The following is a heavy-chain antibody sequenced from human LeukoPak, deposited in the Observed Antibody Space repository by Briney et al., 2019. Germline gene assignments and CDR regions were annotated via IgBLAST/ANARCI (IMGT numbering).Heavy chain of an antibody. CDR1: GYSISSGYY. CDR2: INHSGST. V-gene: IGHV4-38-2*01. CDR3: ARGPLYYFDY. Sequence: SETLSLTCAVSGYSISSGYYWGWVRQPPGKGLEWIGEINHSGSTNYNPSLKSRVTISVDTSKNQFSLKLSSVTAADTAVYYCARGPLYYFDYWGQGTLVTVSS. J-gene: IGHJ4*02.